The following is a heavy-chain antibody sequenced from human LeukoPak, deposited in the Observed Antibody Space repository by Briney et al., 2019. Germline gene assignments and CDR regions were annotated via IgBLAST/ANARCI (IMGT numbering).Heavy chain of an antibody. Sequence: ASVKASCKASGYTFTGYNIHWVRQAPGQGLEWMGWMNPNSGGANYAQKFQGRVTMTRDTSISTAYMELSGVRSDDSAVYYCTRDRLGESGWFDPWGQGTLVTVSS. CDR1: GYTFTGYN. D-gene: IGHD3-16*01. CDR2: MNPNSGGA. J-gene: IGHJ5*02. CDR3: TRDRLGESGWFDP. V-gene: IGHV1-2*02.